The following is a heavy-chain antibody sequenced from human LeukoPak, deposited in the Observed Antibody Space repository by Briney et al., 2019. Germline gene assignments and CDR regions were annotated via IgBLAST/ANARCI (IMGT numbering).Heavy chain of an antibody. J-gene: IGHJ6*02. CDR2: ISYDGTNK. V-gene: IGHV3-30*18. CDR1: GFTFSSYG. Sequence: AGGSLRLSCAASGFTFSSYGMHWARQAPGKGLEWLAVISYDGTNKDYADSVKGRFTISRDNSKNTLYLQVNSLRAEDTAVYYCAKGLQTNYYYYHVMDVWGQGTTVTVSS. D-gene: IGHD4-11*01. CDR3: AKGLQTNYYYYHVMDV.